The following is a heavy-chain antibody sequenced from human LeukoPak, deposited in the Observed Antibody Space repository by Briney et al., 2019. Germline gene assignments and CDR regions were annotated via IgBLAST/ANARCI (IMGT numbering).Heavy chain of an antibody. CDR3: ARGGFPGDPYPGRKNSFDY. V-gene: IGHV1-2*02. J-gene: IGHJ4*02. D-gene: IGHD3-10*01. CDR2: INPNSGGT. CDR1: GYTFTGYY. Sequence: ASGKVSCKASGYTFTGYYMHWVRQAPGQGLEGRGWINPNSGGTNYAQKFQGRVTMTRDTSISTAYMELSRRRSDDTAVYYCARGGFPGDPYPGRKNSFDYWGQGTLVTVSS.